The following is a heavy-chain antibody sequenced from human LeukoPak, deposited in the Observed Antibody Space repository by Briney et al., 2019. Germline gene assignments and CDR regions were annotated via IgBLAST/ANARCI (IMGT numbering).Heavy chain of an antibody. CDR2: ISGSGDGT. CDR1: GFTFNTYA. Sequence: PGGPLRLSCAASGFTFNTYAVSWVRQAPGKGLEWVSAISGSGDGTYYADSVKGRFTISRDNSKSTLYLQMHSLRAEDTAIYYCAKDLTRGYFDWLTSRFDYWGQGTLVTVSS. V-gene: IGHV3-23*01. CDR3: AKDLTRGYFDWLTSRFDY. J-gene: IGHJ4*02. D-gene: IGHD3-9*01.